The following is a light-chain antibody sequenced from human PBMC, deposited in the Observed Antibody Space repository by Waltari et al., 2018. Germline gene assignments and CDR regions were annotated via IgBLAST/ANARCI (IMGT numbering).Light chain of an antibody. V-gene: IGKV3-15*01. CDR3: QQYNNWPLYT. J-gene: IGKJ2*01. Sequence: EIVMTQSPATLSVFLGERATLSCRASHSITSNLAWYQQTPGQAPRLLVYGASTRATGIPARFSGSGSGTEFTLTISSLQSEDFAVYYCQQYNNWPLYTFGQGTKLEIK. CDR2: GAS. CDR1: HSITSN.